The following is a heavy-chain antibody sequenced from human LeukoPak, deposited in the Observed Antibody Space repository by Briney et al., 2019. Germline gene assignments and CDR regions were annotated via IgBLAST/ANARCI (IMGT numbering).Heavy chain of an antibody. CDR2: IYTSGST. V-gene: IGHV4-4*07. CDR1: GGSISSYY. Sequence: PSETLSLTCTVSGGSISSYYWSWIRQPVGKGLEWIGRIYTSGSTNYNPSLKSRVTMSVDTSKNQFSLKLSSVTAADTAVYYCARDQSFHPYYFDYWGQGTLVTVSS. CDR3: ARDQSFHPYYFDY. J-gene: IGHJ4*02.